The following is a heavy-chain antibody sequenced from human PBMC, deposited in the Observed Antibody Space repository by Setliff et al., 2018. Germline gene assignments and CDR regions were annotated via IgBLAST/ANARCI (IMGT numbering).Heavy chain of an antibody. CDR1: GYTFTSYD. D-gene: IGHD3-10*01. CDR2: MNPNSGNT. J-gene: IGHJ6*03. V-gene: IGHV1-8*03. Sequence: ASVKVSCKASGYTFTSYDINWVRQATGQGLEWMGWMNPNSGNTGYAQKFQGRVTITRNTSISTAYMELNSLRAEDTAVYYCARGIWFGGSDYYMDVWGKGTTVTVSS. CDR3: ARGIWFGGSDYYMDV.